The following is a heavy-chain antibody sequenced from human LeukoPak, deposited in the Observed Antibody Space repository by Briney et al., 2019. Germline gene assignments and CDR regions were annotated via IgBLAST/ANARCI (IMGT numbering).Heavy chain of an antibody. V-gene: IGHV1-46*01. CDR2: INPSGGST. J-gene: IGHJ2*01. CDR1: GYTFTSYY. Sequence: ASVKVSCKASGYTFTSYYMHWVRQAPGPGLEWMGIINPSGGSTSYAQKFQGRVTMTRDTSTSTVYMELSSLRSEDTAVYYCANRGSIADWYFDLWGRGTLVTVSS. CDR3: ANRGSIADWYFDL. D-gene: IGHD6-6*01.